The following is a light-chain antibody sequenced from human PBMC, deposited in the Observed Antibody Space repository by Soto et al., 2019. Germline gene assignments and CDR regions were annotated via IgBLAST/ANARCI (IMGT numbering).Light chain of an antibody. V-gene: IGLV2-11*01. Sequence: QSALTQPRSVSGSPGQSVAISCTGTSRDVDGYDYVSWYQQHPGKAPKLLISEVYKRPSGVSNRFSGSKSGNTASLIISGLQAEDEADYYCCSFAGSYYVFGTGTKLTVL. CDR2: EVY. J-gene: IGLJ1*01. CDR3: CSFAGSYYV. CDR1: SRDVDGYDY.